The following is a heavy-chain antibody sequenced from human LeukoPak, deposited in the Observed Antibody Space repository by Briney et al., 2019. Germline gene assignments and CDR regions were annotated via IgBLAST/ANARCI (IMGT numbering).Heavy chain of an antibody. CDR3: ARDSITMVRGAHFDY. J-gene: IGHJ4*02. D-gene: IGHD3-10*01. V-gene: IGHV1-69*13. CDR2: IIPIFGTA. CDR1: GGTFSSYA. Sequence: SVKVSCKASGGTFSSYAISWVRQAPGQGPEWMGGIIPIFGTANYAQKFQGRVTITADESTSTAYMELSSLRSEDTAVYYCARDSITMVRGAHFDYWGQGTLVTVSS.